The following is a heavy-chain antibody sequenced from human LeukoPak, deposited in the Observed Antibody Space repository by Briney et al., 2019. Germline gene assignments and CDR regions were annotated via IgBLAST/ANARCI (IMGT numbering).Heavy chain of an antibody. CDR1: GFTFDDYD. D-gene: IGHD4-17*01. V-gene: IGHV3-9*01. CDR2: ISWNSGSI. Sequence: GGSLRLSCAASGFTFDDYDMHWVRQAPGKGLEWVSGISWNSGSIGYADSVKGRFTISRDNAKNSLYLQMNSLRAEDTALYYCAKGPYDYGDYFVYFDYWGQGTLVTVSS. J-gene: IGHJ4*02. CDR3: AKGPYDYGDYFVYFDY.